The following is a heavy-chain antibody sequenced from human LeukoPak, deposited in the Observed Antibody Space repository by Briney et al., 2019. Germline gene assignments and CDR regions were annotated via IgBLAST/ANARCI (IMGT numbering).Heavy chain of an antibody. V-gene: IGHV4-59*08. J-gene: IGHJ4*02. CDR2: VYQSGTT. Sequence: PSETLSLTCNVAGGSISSYYWSWIRQSPGKELEWIGYVYQSGTTSYSPSLKRRVTISADMSKNHFSLKLRSVTAADTAIYYCAIHGGSLAYFDNWGQGTLVTVSS. D-gene: IGHD1-26*01. CDR1: GGSISSYY. CDR3: AIHGGSLAYFDN.